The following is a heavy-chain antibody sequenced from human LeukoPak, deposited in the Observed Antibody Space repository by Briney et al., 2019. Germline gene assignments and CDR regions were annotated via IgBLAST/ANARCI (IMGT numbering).Heavy chain of an antibody. V-gene: IGHV3-30*18. D-gene: IGHD6-19*01. Sequence: GRSLRLSCAASGFTFSSYGMHWVRQAPGKGLEWVAVISYDGSNKYYADSVKGRFTISRDNSKNTLYLQMNSLRAEDTAVYYCAKEVRYYSSPGSWFDPWGQGTLVTVSS. CDR2: ISYDGSNK. J-gene: IGHJ5*02. CDR1: GFTFSSYG. CDR3: AKEVRYYSSPGSWFDP.